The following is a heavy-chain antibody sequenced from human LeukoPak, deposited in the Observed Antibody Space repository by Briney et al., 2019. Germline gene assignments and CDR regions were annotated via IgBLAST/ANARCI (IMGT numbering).Heavy chain of an antibody. CDR3: AKGTTYYDILTGYRPGFDY. D-gene: IGHD3-9*01. CDR1: GFTFDDYA. CDR2: ISWNSGSI. V-gene: IGHV3-9*01. J-gene: IGHJ4*02. Sequence: GGSLRLSCAASGFTFDDYAMHWVRQAPGKGLEWVSGISWNSGSIGYADPVKGRFTISRDNAKNSLYLQMSSLRAEDTALYYCAKGTTYYDILTGYRPGFDYWGQGTLVTVSS.